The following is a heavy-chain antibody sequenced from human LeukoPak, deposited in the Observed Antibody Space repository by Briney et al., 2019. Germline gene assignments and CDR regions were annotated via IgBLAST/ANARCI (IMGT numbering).Heavy chain of an antibody. CDR2: IYYSGST. CDR3: ARGLNYYDSSGYYYVDY. J-gene: IGHJ4*02. CDR1: GGSISSYY. V-gene: IGHV4-59*01. Sequence: SETLSLTCTVSGGSISSYYWNWIRQPPGKRLEWIGYIYYSGSTNYNPSLKSRVTISVDTSKNQFSLKLSSVTAADTAVYYCARGLNYYDSSGYYYVDYWGQGTLVTVSS. D-gene: IGHD3-22*01.